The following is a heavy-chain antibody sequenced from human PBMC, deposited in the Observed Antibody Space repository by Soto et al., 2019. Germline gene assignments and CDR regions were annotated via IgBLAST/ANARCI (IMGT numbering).Heavy chain of an antibody. J-gene: IGHJ4*02. D-gene: IGHD4-17*01. V-gene: IGHV3-23*01. CDR2: ISGSGGST. Sequence: EVQLLESGGGLVQPGGSLRLSCAASGFTFSSYAMSWVRQAPGKGLEWVSAISGSGGSTYYADSVKGRFTISRDNSKNTLYLQMNSRRSEDTAVYYCAKDRLPDTVTVSGDYWGQGTLVTVSS. CDR3: AKDRLPDTVTVSGDY. CDR1: GFTFSSYA.